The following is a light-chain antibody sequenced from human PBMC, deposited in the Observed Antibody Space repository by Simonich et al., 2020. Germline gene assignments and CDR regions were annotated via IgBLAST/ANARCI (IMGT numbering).Light chain of an antibody. CDR2: TAS. CDR3: QQYNSYSWT. V-gene: IGKV1-5*03. Sequence: DIQMTQSPSTLSASVGDRVTITCRASPSISSWLAWYQQKPGKAPKLLIYTASSLESGVPSRFSGSGSGTEFTLTISSLQPDDFATYYCQQYNSYSWTFGQGTKVEIK. CDR1: PSISSW. J-gene: IGKJ1*01.